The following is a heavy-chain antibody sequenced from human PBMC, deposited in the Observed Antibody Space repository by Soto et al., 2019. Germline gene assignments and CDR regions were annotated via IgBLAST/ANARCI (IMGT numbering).Heavy chain of an antibody. V-gene: IGHV2-5*02. CDR1: GFSLRTSGVG. CDR3: ALFLNNWNDVGWFDP. CDR2: IYWDDDK. D-gene: IGHD1-1*01. J-gene: IGHJ5*02. Sequence: SGPTLVKPTQTLTLTCTFSGFSLRTSGVGVGWIRQPPGKALEWLTLIYWDDDKRYSPSLKSRLTITKDTSKNQVVLTMTNMDPVDTATYYCALFLNNWNDVGWFDPWGQGTLVTVSS.